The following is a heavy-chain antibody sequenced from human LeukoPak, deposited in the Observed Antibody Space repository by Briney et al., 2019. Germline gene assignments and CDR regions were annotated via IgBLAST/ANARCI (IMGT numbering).Heavy chain of an antibody. CDR2: IRYDGSSK. CDR3: AKDLSRLHLDY. Sequence: GGSLRLSCAASGFTFSSYGMHWVRQAPGKGLEWVAFIRYDGSSKYYADSVKGRFTISRDNSKNTLYLQMNSLRAEDTAVYYCAKDLSRLHLDYWGQGTLVTVSS. V-gene: IGHV3-30*02. CDR1: GFTFSSYG. D-gene: IGHD2-15*01. J-gene: IGHJ4*02.